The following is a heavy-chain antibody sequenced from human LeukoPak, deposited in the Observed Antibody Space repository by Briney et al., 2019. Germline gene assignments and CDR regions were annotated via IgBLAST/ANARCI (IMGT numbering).Heavy chain of an antibody. CDR3: ASSFHDAFDI. J-gene: IGHJ3*02. CDR2: ISSSSSYI. Sequence: GGSLRLSCAASGFSFSSYSMNWVRQAPGKGLECVSSISSSSSYIYYADSVKGRFTISRDNAKNSLYLQINSLRADDTAVYYCASSFHDAFDIWGQGTMVTVSS. D-gene: IGHD3-16*01. V-gene: IGHV3-21*01. CDR1: GFSFSSYS.